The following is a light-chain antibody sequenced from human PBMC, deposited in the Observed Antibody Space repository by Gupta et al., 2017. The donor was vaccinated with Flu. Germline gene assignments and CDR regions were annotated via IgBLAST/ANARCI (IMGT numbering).Light chain of an antibody. CDR2: AAS. CDR1: QGIRSD. V-gene: IGKV1-6*01. CDR3: LQDYNYPRT. Sequence: PSSLSASGGDRVTITCRASQGIRSDLGWYQQKPGKAPELLIYAASSLQSGVPSRFSGSGSGTDFTLTISSLQPEDFATYYCLQDYNYPRTFGQGTKVEIK. J-gene: IGKJ1*01.